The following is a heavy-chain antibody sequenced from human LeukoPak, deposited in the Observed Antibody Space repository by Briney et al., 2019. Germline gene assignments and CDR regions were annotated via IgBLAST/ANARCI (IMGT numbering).Heavy chain of an antibody. D-gene: IGHD4-11*01. CDR3: ARRGRVLTTSGFGRDV. CDR2: IYPADSDT. J-gene: IGHJ6*02. Sequence: GGSLRLSCKGSGYSFTTYWIAWVRQMPEKGLEWMGIIYPADSDTTYSPSFQGQVTLSVDKSINTAYLQWSRLKASDTAIYYCARRGRVLTTSGFGRDVWGQGTTVTVSS. CDR1: GYSFTTYW. V-gene: IGHV5-51*01.